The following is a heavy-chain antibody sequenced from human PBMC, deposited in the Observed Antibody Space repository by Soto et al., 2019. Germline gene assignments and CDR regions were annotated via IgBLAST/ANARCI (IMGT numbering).Heavy chain of an antibody. V-gene: IGHV3-48*02. CDR1: GFTFSSYA. CDR3: ARDGLGYYYGMDV. Sequence: EVQLVESGGGLVLPGGSLRLSCAASGFTFSSYAMNWVRQAPGKGLEWLSFITSRSSTIYYADSVKGRFTISRDNAENSLYLQMNSLRDEETAVYYCARDGLGYYYGMDVWGQGTTVTVSS. CDR2: ITSRSSTI. D-gene: IGHD7-27*01. J-gene: IGHJ6*02.